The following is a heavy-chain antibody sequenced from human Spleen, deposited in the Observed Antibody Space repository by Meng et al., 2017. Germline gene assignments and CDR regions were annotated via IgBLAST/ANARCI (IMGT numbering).Heavy chain of an antibody. CDR3: TTLDIVATIGDY. CDR2: VSGSGAKT. V-gene: IGHV3-23*01. D-gene: IGHD5-12*01. Sequence: GESLKISCAASGFTFDSYAMTWVRQAPGKGLEWVSTVSGSGAKTYYADSVKGRFTISRDKSKNSLYLQMNSLKTEDTAVYYCTTLDIVATIGDYWGQGTLVTVSS. CDR1: GFTFDSYA. J-gene: IGHJ4*02.